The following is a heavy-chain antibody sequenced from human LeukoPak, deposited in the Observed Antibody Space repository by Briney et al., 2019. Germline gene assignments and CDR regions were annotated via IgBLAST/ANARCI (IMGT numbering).Heavy chain of an antibody. V-gene: IGHV4-34*01. D-gene: IGHD2-2*01. CDR1: GGSFSGYY. Sequence: SETLSLTCAVYGGSFSGYYWSWLRQPPGKGLEWIGEINQSGGTNQNPSLKSRVTISVDTSKNQFSLKLSSVTAADTAVYYCAREGCSTTTCYFDYWGQGTLVTVSS. J-gene: IGHJ4*02. CDR3: AREGCSTTTCYFDY. CDR2: INQSGGT.